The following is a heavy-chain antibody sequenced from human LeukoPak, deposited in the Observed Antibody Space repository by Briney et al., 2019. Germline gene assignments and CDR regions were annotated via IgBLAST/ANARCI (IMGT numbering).Heavy chain of an antibody. CDR2: ISAYNGNT. J-gene: IGHJ4*02. Sequence: ASVKVSCKASGYTFTSYGISWVRQAPGQGLEWMGWISAYNGNTNYAQKLQGRVTMTTDTSTSTAYMELRSLRSDDTAVYYCARDRYRYCGGSCLSYLYYFDYWGQGTLVTVSS. D-gene: IGHD2-15*01. CDR1: GYTFTSYG. V-gene: IGHV1-18*01. CDR3: ARDRYRYCGGSCLSYLYYFDY.